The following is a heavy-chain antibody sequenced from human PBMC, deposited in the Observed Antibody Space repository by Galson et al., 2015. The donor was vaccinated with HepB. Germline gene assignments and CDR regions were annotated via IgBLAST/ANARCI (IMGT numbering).Heavy chain of an antibody. CDR3: AKDLNGDFVYYGLDV. V-gene: IGHV3-30*18. J-gene: IGHJ6*02. Sequence: SLRLSCAGSGFTFDSFGIHWVRQAPGKGLEWLAVISFDGHDKYYAPSVKGRFTVSRDNSKNQMYLQLNSLRLDDTAVYYCAKDLNGDFVYYGLDVWGQGTAVTVSS. CDR1: GFTFDSFG. CDR2: ISFDGHDK. D-gene: IGHD7-27*01.